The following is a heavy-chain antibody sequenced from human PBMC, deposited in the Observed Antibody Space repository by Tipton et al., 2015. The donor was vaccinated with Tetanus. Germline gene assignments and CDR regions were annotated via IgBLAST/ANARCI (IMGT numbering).Heavy chain of an antibody. V-gene: IGHV4-59*01. Sequence: TLSLTCTVSGGSISSYYWSWIRQPPGKGLEWIGYIYYSGSTNYNPSLKSRVTISADTSKNQFSLKLSSVTAADTAVYYCARDSPYYDFWSGRIIADYYYYYGMDVWGQGTTITVSS. CDR1: GGSISSYY. D-gene: IGHD3-3*01. J-gene: IGHJ6*02. CDR3: ARDSPYYDFWSGRIIADYYYYYGMDV. CDR2: IYYSGST.